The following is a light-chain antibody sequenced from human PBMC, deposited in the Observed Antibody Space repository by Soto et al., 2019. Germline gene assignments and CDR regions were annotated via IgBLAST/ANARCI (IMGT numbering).Light chain of an antibody. V-gene: IGLV2-14*01. J-gene: IGLJ2*01. CDR2: EVS. Sequence: QSALTQPTSVSGPPGQSITISCTGTSSDVGGYNYVSWYQQHPGKVPKVMIFEVSNRPSGISHRFSGSKSGNTASLTISGLQAEDEADYYCSSYTTSGTLVFGGGTKLTVL. CDR1: SSDVGGYNY. CDR3: SSYTTSGTLV.